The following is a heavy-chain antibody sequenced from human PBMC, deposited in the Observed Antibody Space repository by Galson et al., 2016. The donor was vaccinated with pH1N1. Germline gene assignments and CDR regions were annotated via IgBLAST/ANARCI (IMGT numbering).Heavy chain of an antibody. V-gene: IGHV5-10-1*01. CDR1: ASSFTSYW. CDR3: ATGPSPDY. J-gene: IGHJ4*02. Sequence: QSGAEVKEPGESLTISCKGSASSFTSYWISWVRQMPGKGLEWMGRISPRDSYTDYSPSFQGHVTISTDESISTAYLKWSTLKASGTAIYYCATGPSPDYWGQGTLVIVSS. CDR2: ISPRDSYT.